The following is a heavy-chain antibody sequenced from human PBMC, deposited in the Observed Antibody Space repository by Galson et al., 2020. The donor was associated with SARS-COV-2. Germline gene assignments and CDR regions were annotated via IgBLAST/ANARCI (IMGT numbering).Heavy chain of an antibody. CDR3: AKDGASRPYYDMDV. D-gene: IGHD3-16*01. CDR1: GFTFSSYA. V-gene: IGHV3-23*01. CDR2: ISGGGSNT. J-gene: IGHJ6*02. Sequence: GESLKISCAASGFTFSSYAMSWVRQAPGKGLEWVSGISGGGSNTYYADSVKGRFTISRDNSKNTLYLQMNSLGVEDMAVYYCAKDGASRPYYDMDVWGQGTTVTVSS.